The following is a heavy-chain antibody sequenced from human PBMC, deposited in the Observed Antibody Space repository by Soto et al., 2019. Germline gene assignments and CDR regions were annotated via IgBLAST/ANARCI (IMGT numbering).Heavy chain of an antibody. Sequence: EVQLLESGGGLVQPGGSLRLSCAASGFTFSIYAMSWVRQAPGKGLEWVSHISGGGGGPSYAYSVKSRFSISRDNSKNTLYLQLNSLRAEDTAVYYCAKVADRNWNYVPTLPLYSDSWGQGTLVTV. V-gene: IGHV3-23*01. J-gene: IGHJ4*02. CDR1: GFTFSIYA. D-gene: IGHD1-7*01. CDR3: AKVADRNWNYVPTLPLYSDS. CDR2: ISGGGGGP.